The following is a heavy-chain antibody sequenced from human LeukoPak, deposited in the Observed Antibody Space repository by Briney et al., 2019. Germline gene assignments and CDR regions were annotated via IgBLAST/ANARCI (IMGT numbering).Heavy chain of an antibody. Sequence: GGSLRLSCAASGFTFSSYAMSWVRQAPGKGLEWVSAISGSGGSTYYADSVKGRFTISRDNSKNTLNLQMNSLRAEDTAVYYCAKDFYPAWIFVSYYYYGMDVWGQGTTVTVSS. D-gene: IGHD2-2*03. J-gene: IGHJ6*02. V-gene: IGHV3-23*01. CDR2: ISGSGGST. CDR3: AKDFYPAWIFVSYYYYGMDV. CDR1: GFTFSSYA.